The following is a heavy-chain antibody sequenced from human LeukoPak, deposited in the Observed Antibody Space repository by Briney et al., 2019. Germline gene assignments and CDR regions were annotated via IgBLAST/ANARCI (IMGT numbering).Heavy chain of an antibody. J-gene: IGHJ4*02. CDR2: INAGNGNT. CDR1: GYIFTSYA. V-gene: IGHV1-3*01. CDR3: ARAGVLWFGELLLHPFYFDY. D-gene: IGHD3-10*01. Sequence: GASVKVSCKASGYIFTSYAMHWVRQAPGQRLEWMGWINAGNGNTKYSQKFQGRVTITRDTSASTAYMEPSSLRSEDTAVYYCARAGVLWFGELLLHPFYFDYWGQGTLVTVSS.